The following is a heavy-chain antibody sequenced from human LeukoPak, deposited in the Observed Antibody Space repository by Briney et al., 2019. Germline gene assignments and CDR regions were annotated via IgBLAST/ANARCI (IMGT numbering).Heavy chain of an antibody. CDR2: ISPSGGST. CDR1: GFTFSSFT. J-gene: IGHJ5*02. Sequence: PGGSLGLSCAASGFTFSSFTMNWVRQAPGKGLEWASSISPSGGSTWHADSVKGRFTISRDNAKNSVHLQMTNLRVDDTAVYYCGGDFLGESGAGGPWGQGILVTVSS. CDR3: GGDFLGESGAGGP. V-gene: IGHV3-21*01. D-gene: IGHD3-10*01.